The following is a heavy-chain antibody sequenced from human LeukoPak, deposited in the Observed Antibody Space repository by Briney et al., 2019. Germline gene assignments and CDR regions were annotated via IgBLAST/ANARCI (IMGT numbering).Heavy chain of an antibody. CDR2: INPSSGGT. Sequence: ASVKVSCKTSGYTFSAYYIHWVRQAPGQGLEWMGRINPSSGGTTYAQKFQGRVTMTRDTSVSTAYMEANSLKSDDTAVYYCARDRNTNYRFDFWGQGTLVIVSS. V-gene: IGHV1-2*06. D-gene: IGHD4-11*01. J-gene: IGHJ4*02. CDR1: GYTFSAYY. CDR3: ARDRNTNYRFDF.